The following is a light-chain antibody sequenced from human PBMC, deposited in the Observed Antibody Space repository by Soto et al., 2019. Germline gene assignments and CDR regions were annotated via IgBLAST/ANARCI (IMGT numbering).Light chain of an antibody. CDR3: QQYNNWPPMYT. CDR1: QGISTN. Sequence: EIVMTQSPATLSASPGERVTLSCRASQGISTNLAWYQQKPGQSPRLVIYGASTRATGIPARFRGSGSGTEFILTISSLQSEDLAVYYCQQYNNWPPMYTFGQGTKLEIK. V-gene: IGKV3-15*01. J-gene: IGKJ2*01. CDR2: GAS.